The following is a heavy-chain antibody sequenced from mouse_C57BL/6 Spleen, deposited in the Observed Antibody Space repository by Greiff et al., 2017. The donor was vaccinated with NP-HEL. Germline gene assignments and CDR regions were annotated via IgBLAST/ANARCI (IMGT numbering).Heavy chain of an antibody. CDR2: ISNLAYSI. V-gene: IGHV5-15*01. CDR1: GFTFSDYG. CDR3: ARQGVSYYFDY. J-gene: IGHJ2*01. Sequence: EVQVVESGGGLVQPGGSLKLSCAASGFTFSDYGMAWVRQAPRKGPEWVAFISNLAYSIHYADTVTGRFTISRENAKNTLYLEMSSLRSEDTAMYYCARQGVSYYFDYWGQGTTLTVSS.